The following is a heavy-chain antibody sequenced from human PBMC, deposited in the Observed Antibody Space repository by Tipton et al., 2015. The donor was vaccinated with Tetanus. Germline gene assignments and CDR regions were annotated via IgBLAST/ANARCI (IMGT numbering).Heavy chain of an antibody. CDR1: GFTFSDYS. Sequence: SLRLSCIASGFTFSDYSMNWVRQAPGKGLEWVSYISSRSTTMYYADSVKGRFTISRDNLKNSLYLQMNSLRAEDTAVYYCARGPTRRFDYWGPGTLVTVSS. CDR2: ISSRSTTM. CDR3: ARGPTRRFDY. J-gene: IGHJ4*02. D-gene: IGHD1/OR15-1a*01. V-gene: IGHV3-48*01.